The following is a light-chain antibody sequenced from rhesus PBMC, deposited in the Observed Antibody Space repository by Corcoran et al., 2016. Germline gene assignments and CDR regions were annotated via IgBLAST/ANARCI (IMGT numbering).Light chain of an antibody. CDR2: WAF. CDR1: QSLLYNSNHKNY. Sequence: DIMMTQSPDSLAVSLGERVTINCKSSQSLLYNSNHKNYLAWYQQKPGQAPKGVFYWAFTRESRVPKRFSGSGSGTDFTLTISGLQAEDVAVYYCQQYYSPPLTFGGGTKVEI. V-gene: IGKV4-1*01. CDR3: QQYYSPPLT. J-gene: IGKJ4*01.